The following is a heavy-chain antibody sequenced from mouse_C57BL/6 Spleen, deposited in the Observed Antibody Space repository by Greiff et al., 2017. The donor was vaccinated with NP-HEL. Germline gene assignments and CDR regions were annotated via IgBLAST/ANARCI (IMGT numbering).Heavy chain of an antibody. Sequence: VQLQQPGAELVRPGSSVKLSCKASGYTFTSYWMHWVKQRPIQGLEWIGNIDPSDSETHYNQKFKDKATLTVDKSSSTAYMQLSSRTSEDSAVYYCARYYGSSYNYFDYWGQGTTLTVSS. J-gene: IGHJ2*01. CDR1: GYTFTSYW. D-gene: IGHD1-1*01. CDR3: ARYYGSSYNYFDY. V-gene: IGHV1-52*01. CDR2: IDPSDSET.